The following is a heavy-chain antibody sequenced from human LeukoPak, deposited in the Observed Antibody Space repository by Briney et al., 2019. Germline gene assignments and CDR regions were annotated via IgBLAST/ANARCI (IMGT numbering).Heavy chain of an antibody. V-gene: IGHV3-7*01. Sequence: GGSLRLSCAASGFTFSSYWMSWVRQAPGKGLEWVANIKQDGSEKYYVDSVKGRFTISRDNAKNSLYLQMNSLRAEDTAVYYCARVRYYDSRKPMYYFDYWGQGTLVTVSS. CDR1: GFTFSSYW. D-gene: IGHD3-22*01. CDR3: ARVRYYDSRKPMYYFDY. CDR2: IKQDGSEK. J-gene: IGHJ4*02.